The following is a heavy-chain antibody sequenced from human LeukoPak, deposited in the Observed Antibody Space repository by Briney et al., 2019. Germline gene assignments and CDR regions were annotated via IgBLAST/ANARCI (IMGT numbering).Heavy chain of an antibody. V-gene: IGHV4-4*02. D-gene: IGHD6-13*01. CDR1: GGSVSSSNW. J-gene: IGHJ4*02. CDR3: ARVRVNIAAAGPV. CDR2: IYDSEST. Sequence: PSGTPSLTCAVSGGSVSSSNWWTWVRQSPGKGLEWIGYIYDSESTNYNPSLKSRVTILIDTSKDQFSLKLSSVTAADTAVYYCARVRVNIAAAGPVWGQGTLVTVSS.